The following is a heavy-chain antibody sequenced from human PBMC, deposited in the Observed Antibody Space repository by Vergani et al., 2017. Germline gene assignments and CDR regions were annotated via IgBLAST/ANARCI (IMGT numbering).Heavy chain of an antibody. J-gene: IGHJ4*02. CDR2: IWYDGSNK. V-gene: IGHV3-33*01. CDR1: GFTFSSYG. CDR3: AGARFLGPQELVY. Sequence: QVQLVESGGGVVQPGRSLRLSCAASGFTFSSYGMHWVRQAPGKGLEWVAVIWYDGSNKYYADSVKGRFTISRDNSKNTLYLQMNSLRAEDTAVYYCAGARFLGPQELVYWGQGTLVTVSS. D-gene: IGHD3-10*01.